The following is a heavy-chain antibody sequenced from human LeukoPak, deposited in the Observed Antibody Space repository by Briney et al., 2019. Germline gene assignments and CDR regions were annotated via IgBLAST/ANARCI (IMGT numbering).Heavy chain of an antibody. CDR3: ARGGRELLRYFDWFIDY. D-gene: IGHD3-9*01. CDR1: GYTFTNYY. V-gene: IGHV1-46*01. Sequence: ASVKVSCKASGYTFTNYYMHWVRQAPGQGLEWMGVFNPSGGSTGYARKFQGRVTITRNTSIRTAYMELSSLRSDDTAVYYCARGGRELLRYFDWFIDYWGQGTLVTVSS. CDR2: FNPSGGST. J-gene: IGHJ4*02.